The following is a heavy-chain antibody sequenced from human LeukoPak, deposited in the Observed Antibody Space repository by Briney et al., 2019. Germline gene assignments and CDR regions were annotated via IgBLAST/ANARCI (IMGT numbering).Heavy chain of an antibody. J-gene: IGHJ5*02. Sequence: ASVKLSCKASVYTVTGYDMHWVRRARGQRPGGRGWINPNIGCTVYAQKFQGRITMTRDTYISTAYMELSRLRSDDTAVYYCARGTPIFGGNWFDPWGQGTLVTVSS. V-gene: IGHV1-2*02. CDR1: VYTVTGYD. CDR2: INPNIGCT. CDR3: ARGTPIFGGNWFDP. D-gene: IGHD3-3*01.